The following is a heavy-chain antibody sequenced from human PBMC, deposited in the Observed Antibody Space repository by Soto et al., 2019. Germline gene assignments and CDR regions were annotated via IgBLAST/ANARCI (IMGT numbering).Heavy chain of an antibody. CDR3: VRAARDYYYYYMDV. Sequence: QPLHWGLEWIGSIYYSGSTYYNPSLKSRVTISVDTSKNQFSLKLSSVTAADTAVYYCVRAARDYYYYYMDVWGKGTTVTVSS. D-gene: IGHD2-15*01. CDR2: IYYSGST. J-gene: IGHJ6*03. V-gene: IGHV4-39*01.